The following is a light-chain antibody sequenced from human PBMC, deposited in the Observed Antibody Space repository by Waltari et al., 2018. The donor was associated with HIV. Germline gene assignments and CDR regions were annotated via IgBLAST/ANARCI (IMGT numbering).Light chain of an antibody. J-gene: IGLJ2*01. V-gene: IGLV8-61*01. CDR2: NTN. CDR1: SGSVSIGHY. Sequence: QTVVTQEPSSSVSPGGTVTLTCGVSSGSVSIGHYPSWYQQAPGQAPRALIYNTNVRSSGVPDRFSGSILGNKAALTITGAQAEDESDYHCVLYMGSGRKLFGGGTRLTVL. CDR3: VLYMGSGRKL.